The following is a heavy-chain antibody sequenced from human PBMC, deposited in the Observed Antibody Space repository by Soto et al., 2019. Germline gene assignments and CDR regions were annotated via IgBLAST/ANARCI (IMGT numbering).Heavy chain of an antibody. D-gene: IGHD6-19*01. CDR1: GFTFSTYA. CDR3: AKDNGYSSGWKDY. J-gene: IGHJ4*02. V-gene: IGHV3-23*01. CDR2: ISGSGGST. Sequence: EVQLLESGGGLVQPGGSLRLSCAASGFTFSTYAISWVRQAPGKGLEWVSAISGSGGSTYYADSVKGRFTISRDNSKNTLYRQMNSLRAEDTAVYYCAKDNGYSSGWKDYWGQGTLVTVSS.